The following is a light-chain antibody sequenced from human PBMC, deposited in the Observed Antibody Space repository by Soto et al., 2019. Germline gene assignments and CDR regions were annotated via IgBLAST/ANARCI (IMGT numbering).Light chain of an antibody. J-gene: IGKJ1*01. CDR3: MQGTHWPWT. CDR1: QSPVYSDGNTY. CDR2: KVS. V-gene: IGKV2-30*01. Sequence: DVVVTQSPLSLPVTLGQPASISCRSSQSPVYSDGNTYLSWFQQRPGQSPRRLIYKVSTRDSGVPDRFSGSGSGTDFTLKISRVEAEDVGVYYCMQGTHWPWTFGQGTKVEIK.